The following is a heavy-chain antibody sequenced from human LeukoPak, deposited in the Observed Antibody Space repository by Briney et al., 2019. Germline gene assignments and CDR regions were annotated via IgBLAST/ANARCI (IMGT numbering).Heavy chain of an antibody. Sequence: SETLSLTCVLSGYSISNDYCWGWIPQPPGKGLEWIGNIYHSGGSYYNPSLKSRVTILVDTSKNQFSLKLSSVTAADTAVYYCAKAGTTGIHHWFDPWGQGNLVTVSS. J-gene: IGHJ5*02. V-gene: IGHV4-38-2*01. CDR3: AKAGTTGIHHWFDP. CDR2: IYHSGGS. D-gene: IGHD1-1*01. CDR1: GYSISNDYC.